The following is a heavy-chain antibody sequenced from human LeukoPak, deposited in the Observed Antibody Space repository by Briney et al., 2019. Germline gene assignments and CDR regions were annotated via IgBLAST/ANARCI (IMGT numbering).Heavy chain of an antibody. CDR1: GFTFNGYA. CDR3: DIFGEDFDY. J-gene: IGHJ4*02. Sequence: SGGSLRLSCAASGFTFNGYAMNWVRQAPGKGLEWVSGISGSSGSTDYADSVKGRFTISRDNSKNSLYLQMNSPRDEDTDLYYCDIFGEDFDYWGQGTLVTVSS. CDR2: ISGSSGST. V-gene: IGHV3-23*01. D-gene: IGHD3-10*01.